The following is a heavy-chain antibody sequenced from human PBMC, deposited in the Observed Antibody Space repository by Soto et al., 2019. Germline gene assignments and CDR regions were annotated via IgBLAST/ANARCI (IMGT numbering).Heavy chain of an antibody. CDR1: GGTFSSYT. D-gene: IGHD3-10*01. CDR2: IIPILGIA. CDR3: ARGYYYGSGSYYGEFDY. Sequence: SVKVSCKACGGTFSSYTISWVRQAPGQGLEWMGRIIPILGIANYAQKFQGRVTITADKSTSTAYMELSSLRSEDTAVYYCARGYYYGSGSYYGEFDYWGQGTLVTVS. J-gene: IGHJ4*02. V-gene: IGHV1-69*02.